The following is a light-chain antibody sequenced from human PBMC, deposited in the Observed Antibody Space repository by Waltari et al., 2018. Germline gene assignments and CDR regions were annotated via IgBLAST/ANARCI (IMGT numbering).Light chain of an antibody. CDR3: AAWDDSLNGVV. CDR1: RSNTGSNP. V-gene: IGLV1-44*01. J-gene: IGLJ2*01. Sequence: QSVLTQPPSASGTPGPRVTIPCSGSRSNTGSNPLNWYQQLPGTAPKPLIYSNNQRPSGVPDRFSGSKSGTSASLAISGLQSEDEADYYCAAWDDSLNGVVFGGGTKLTVL. CDR2: SNN.